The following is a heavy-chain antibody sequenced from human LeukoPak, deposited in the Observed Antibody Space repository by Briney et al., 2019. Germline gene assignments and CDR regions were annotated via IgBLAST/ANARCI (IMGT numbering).Heavy chain of an antibody. D-gene: IGHD2-2*01. Sequence: GGSQRLSCAASGFTFSSYGMHWVRQAPGKGLEWVAFIRYDGSNKYYADSVKGRFTISRDNSKNTLYLQMNSLRAEDTAVYYCAKGGYCSSTSCYRFYYFDYWGQGTLVTVSS. V-gene: IGHV3-30*02. CDR2: IRYDGSNK. CDR1: GFTFSSYG. CDR3: AKGGYCSSTSCYRFYYFDY. J-gene: IGHJ4*02.